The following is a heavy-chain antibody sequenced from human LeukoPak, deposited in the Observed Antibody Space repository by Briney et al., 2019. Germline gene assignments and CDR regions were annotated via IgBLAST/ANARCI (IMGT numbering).Heavy chain of an antibody. D-gene: IGHD2-15*01. V-gene: IGHV1-24*01. Sequence: ASVKVSCKVSGYTLTELSMHWVRQAPGKGLEWMGGFDPEDGETIYAQKFQGRVTMTEDTSTDTAYMELSSLRSEDTAVYYCATVSSHMVVAARWAFDIWGQGTMVTVSS. CDR2: FDPEDGET. CDR3: ATVSSHMVVAARWAFDI. CDR1: GYTLTELS. J-gene: IGHJ3*02.